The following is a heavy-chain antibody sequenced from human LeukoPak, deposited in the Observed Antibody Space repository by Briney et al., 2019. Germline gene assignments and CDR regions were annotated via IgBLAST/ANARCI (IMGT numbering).Heavy chain of an antibody. CDR1: GGTFSSYA. J-gene: IGHJ4*02. V-gene: IGHV1-69*01. CDR2: IIPIFGTA. Sequence: GSSVKVSCKASGGTFSSYAISWVRQAPGQGLEWMGGIIPIFGTANYAQKFQGRVTITADESTSTAYMELSSLRSEDTAVYYCARALLEYSSSSGHDYWGQGTLVTVSS. CDR3: ARALLEYSSSSGHDY. D-gene: IGHD6-6*01.